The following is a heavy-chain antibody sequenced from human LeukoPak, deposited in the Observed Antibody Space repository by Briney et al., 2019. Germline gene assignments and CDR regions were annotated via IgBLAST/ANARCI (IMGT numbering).Heavy chain of an antibody. CDR3: ARQISRSGRFNYFFDY. D-gene: IGHD3-10*01. J-gene: IGHJ4*02. Sequence: SETLSLTCAVYGGSLSGYYWSWIRQPPGKGLEWIGEINHWGSTNYNPSLKSRVTISVDTSKNQFSLKLSSVTAADTAVYSCARQISRSGRFNYFFDYWGQGALVTVSS. CDR1: GGSLSGYY. CDR2: INHWGST. V-gene: IGHV4-34*01.